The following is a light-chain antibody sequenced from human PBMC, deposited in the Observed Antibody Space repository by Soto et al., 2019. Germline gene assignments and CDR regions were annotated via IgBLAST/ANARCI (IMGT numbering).Light chain of an antibody. CDR3: AAWDDSLSGPV. V-gene: IGLV1-47*01. J-gene: IGLJ3*02. CDR1: GSNIGSNY. Sequence: QSVLTQPPSASGTPGQRVTISCSGSGSNIGSNYVYWYQQLPGTAPKLLIYRNNQRPSGVPDRFSGSKSATSASLAISGLRSEDEADYYCAAWDDSLSGPVFGGGTKLTVL. CDR2: RNN.